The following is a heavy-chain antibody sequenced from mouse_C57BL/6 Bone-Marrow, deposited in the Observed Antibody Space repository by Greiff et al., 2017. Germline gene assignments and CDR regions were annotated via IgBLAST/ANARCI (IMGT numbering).Heavy chain of an antibody. CDR1: GYTFTNYW. Sequence: VQLQQSGAELVRPGTSVKISCKASGYTFTNYWLGWVKQRPGHGLEWIGDIYPGGGSTNYNEKFKGNATLTADTSSSTAYMQLSSLTSEDSAFYFCARSMITTYYAMDYWGQGTSVTVSS. J-gene: IGHJ4*01. D-gene: IGHD2-4*01. V-gene: IGHV1-63*02. CDR3: ARSMITTYYAMDY. CDR2: IYPGGGST.